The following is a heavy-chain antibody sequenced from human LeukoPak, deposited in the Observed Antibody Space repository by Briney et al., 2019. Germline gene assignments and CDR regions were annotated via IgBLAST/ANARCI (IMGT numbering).Heavy chain of an antibody. Sequence: GGSLRLSWVASGFSFISYTMHWVRQAPGKGLEWVAVMSYDGSHKYLADSVKGRFTISRDNSKNTLYLQMNSLRVEDTAIYYCARDVGGYAFDYWGQGTLVTVSS. J-gene: IGHJ4*02. CDR1: GFSFISYT. CDR3: ARDVGGYAFDY. D-gene: IGHD5-12*01. CDR2: MSYDGSHK. V-gene: IGHV3-30*04.